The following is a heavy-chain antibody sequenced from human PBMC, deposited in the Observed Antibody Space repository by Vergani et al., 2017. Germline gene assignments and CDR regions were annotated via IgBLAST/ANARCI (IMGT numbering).Heavy chain of an antibody. CDR1: GFTFSSYG. V-gene: IGHV3-30*03. CDR3: ARDSRGGIAAAGPSDY. J-gene: IGHJ4*02. D-gene: IGHD6-13*01. Sequence: QVQLVESGGGVVQPGRSLRLSCAASGFTFSSYGMHWVRQAPGKGLEWVAVISYDGSNKYYADSVKGRFTISRDNSKNTLYLQMNSLRAEDTAVYYCARDSRGGIAAAGPSDYWGQGTLVTVSS. CDR2: ISYDGSNK.